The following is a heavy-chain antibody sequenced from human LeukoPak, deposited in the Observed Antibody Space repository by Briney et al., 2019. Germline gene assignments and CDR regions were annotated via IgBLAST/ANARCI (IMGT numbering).Heavy chain of an antibody. CDR1: GGSFSGYY. V-gene: IGHV4-34*01. D-gene: IGHD6-19*01. CDR3: ARGLQWLVLNSFVVFDY. Sequence: SETLSLTCAVYGGSFSGYYWSWIRQPPGKGLEWIGEINRSGSTNYNPSLKSRVTISVDTSKNQFSLKLISMTAADTAVYYCARGLQWLVLNSFVVFDYWGQGTLVTVSS. CDR2: INRSGST. J-gene: IGHJ4*02.